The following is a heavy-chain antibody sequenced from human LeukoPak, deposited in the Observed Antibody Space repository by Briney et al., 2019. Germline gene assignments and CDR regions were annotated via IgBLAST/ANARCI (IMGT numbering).Heavy chain of an antibody. J-gene: IGHJ4*02. CDR3: AKDSGNGLYYDILTGYSLPDY. Sequence: ASVKVSCKVSGYTLTELSMHWVRQAPGKGLEWMGGFDPEDGETIYAQKFQGRVTMTEDTSTDTAYMDLSSLRAEDTAVYYCAKDSGNGLYYDILTGYSLPDYWGQGTLVTVSS. CDR2: FDPEDGET. CDR1: GYTLTELS. V-gene: IGHV1-24*01. D-gene: IGHD3-9*01.